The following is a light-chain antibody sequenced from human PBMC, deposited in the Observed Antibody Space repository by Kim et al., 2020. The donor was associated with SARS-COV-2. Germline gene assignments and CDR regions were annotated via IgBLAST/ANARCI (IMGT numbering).Light chain of an antibody. V-gene: IGKV4-1*01. CDR1: QSILYSSNNKNY. CDR2: WAS. Sequence: DIVMTQSPDSLAVSLGERATINCKSSQSILYSSNNKNYLAWYQQKPGQPPKLLIYWASIRESGVPDRFSGSGSGTDFTLTISSLQAEDVAVYYCLQYYNRPHIFGQGTKLEI. CDR3: LQYYNRPHI. J-gene: IGKJ2*01.